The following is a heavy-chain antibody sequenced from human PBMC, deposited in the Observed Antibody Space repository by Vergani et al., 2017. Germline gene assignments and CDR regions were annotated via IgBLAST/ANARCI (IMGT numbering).Heavy chain of an antibody. D-gene: IGHD2-15*01. CDR2: IWYDGSNK. CDR3: AKDLGGGISISCSNYMDV. V-gene: IGHV3-33*06. Sequence: QVQLVESGGGVVQPGRSLRLSCAASGFRFSSYGMNWVRQAPGKGLEWVAVIWYDGSNKYYADSVKGLFTISRDNSQNTVNLQMNSLRVDDTAVSYCAKDLGGGISISCSNYMDVWGKGTTVTV. J-gene: IGHJ6*03. CDR1: GFRFSSYG.